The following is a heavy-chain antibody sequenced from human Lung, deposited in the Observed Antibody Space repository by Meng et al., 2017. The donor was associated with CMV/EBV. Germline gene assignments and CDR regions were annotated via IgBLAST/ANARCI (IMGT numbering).Heavy chain of an antibody. CDR2: MDYRGST. CDR1: GDSIGSGEYF. J-gene: IGHJ4*02. D-gene: IGHD2-2*01. CDR3: ASGELLWDY. Sequence: VHLLESGRGRGKPSQALSRTVSVAGDSIGSGEYFWSWSRQPPGRGLGWIGYMDYRGSTFYNPSLKSRVTISVDTSKNQFSLKLSSGTAADTVVYFGASGELLWDYWGQGTLVTVSS. V-gene: IGHV4-30-4*01.